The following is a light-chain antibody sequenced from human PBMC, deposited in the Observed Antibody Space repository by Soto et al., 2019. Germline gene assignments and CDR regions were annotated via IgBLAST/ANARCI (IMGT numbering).Light chain of an antibody. Sequence: QSALTQPASVSGSPGQSITISCTGTSGDIGSYNRVSWYQQHPGKAPKLIIYEVTDRPSGVSNRFSGSKSGNTASLTISGLQAEDEAESYCSSYTNINTRPCVFGTGTKLTVL. CDR2: EVT. V-gene: IGLV2-14*01. CDR1: SGDIGSYNR. J-gene: IGLJ1*01. CDR3: SSYTNINTRPCV.